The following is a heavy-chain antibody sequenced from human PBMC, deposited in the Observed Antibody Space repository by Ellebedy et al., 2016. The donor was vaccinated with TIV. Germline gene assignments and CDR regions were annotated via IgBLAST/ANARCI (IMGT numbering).Heavy chain of an antibody. Sequence: AASVKVSCKASGYTFSGYYIHWVRQAPGQGLEWMGIINPSGAYTTYAQQFQGRVTMTRDTSTSTVYMELSSLRSEDMAVYYCARDSGLRGGNWLDPWGQGTLVTVSS. CDR3: ARDSGLRGGNWLDP. J-gene: IGHJ5*02. CDR2: INPSGAYT. CDR1: GYTFSGYY. D-gene: IGHD3-10*01. V-gene: IGHV1-46*01.